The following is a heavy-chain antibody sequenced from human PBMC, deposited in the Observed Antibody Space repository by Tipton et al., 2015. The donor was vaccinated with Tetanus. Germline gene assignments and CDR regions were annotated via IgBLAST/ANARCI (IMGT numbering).Heavy chain of an antibody. CDR1: GGSISGSSYY. CDR3: ARPGVGGYTGYYFDF. J-gene: IGHJ4*02. V-gene: IGHV4-39*01. Sequence: TLSLTCTVSGGSISGSSYYWGWIRQPPGKGLEWIGSIYYSGSSYYNPTLKSRVTISVDTSKNQFSLKLDSVTAADAAVYYCARPGVGGYTGYYFDFSGQGTVVTVSS. CDR2: IYYSGSS. D-gene: IGHD5-12*01.